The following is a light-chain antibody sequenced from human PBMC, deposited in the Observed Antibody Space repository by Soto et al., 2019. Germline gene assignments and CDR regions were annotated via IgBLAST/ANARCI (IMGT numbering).Light chain of an antibody. V-gene: IGKV3-20*01. CDR3: QQQDTLPRT. CDR1: QSVSSSY. CDR2: GAS. Sequence: EIVLTQSPGTLSLSPGEGATLSCRASQSVSSSYLAWYQQKFGQAPRLLIYGASNRATGIPDRFSGSGSGTDFTLTIRRLEPEDFAVYYCQQQDTLPRTFGQGTKVDIK. J-gene: IGKJ1*01.